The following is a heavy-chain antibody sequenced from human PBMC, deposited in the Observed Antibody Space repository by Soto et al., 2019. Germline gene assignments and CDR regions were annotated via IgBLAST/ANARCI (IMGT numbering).Heavy chain of an antibody. Sequence: QVQLVESGGGAVQPGRSLRLSCAVSGFTFSSHAMHWVRQAPGKGLECVAIISYDGSNKYYGDSVRGRLTISRDNSKNTIYLQMNSLRAEDTAVYYCARDQTGITTTGGGRIDYWGQGTLVTVSS. D-gene: IGHD6-13*01. V-gene: IGHV3-30-3*01. J-gene: IGHJ4*02. CDR2: ISYDGSNK. CDR3: ARDQTGITTTGGGRIDY. CDR1: GFTFSSHA.